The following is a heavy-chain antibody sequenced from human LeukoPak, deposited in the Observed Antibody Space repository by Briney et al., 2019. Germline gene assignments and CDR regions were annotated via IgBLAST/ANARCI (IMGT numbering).Heavy chain of an antibody. V-gene: IGHV4-61*02. J-gene: IGHJ4*02. CDR3: ARGWVDILTGYQYYFDY. Sequence: SETLSLTCTVSGGSISSGSYYWSWIRQPAGKGLEWIGRIYTSGSTNYNPSLKSRVTISVDTSKNQFSLKLSSVTAADTAVYYCARGWVDILTGYQYYFDYWGQGTLVTVSS. CDR1: GGSISSGSYY. CDR2: IYTSGST. D-gene: IGHD3-9*01.